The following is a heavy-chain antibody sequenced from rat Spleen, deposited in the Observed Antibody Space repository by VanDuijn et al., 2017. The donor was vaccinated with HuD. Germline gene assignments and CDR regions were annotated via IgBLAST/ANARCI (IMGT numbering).Heavy chain of an antibody. V-gene: IGHV5-31*01. D-gene: IGHD1-6*01. J-gene: IGHJ2*01. Sequence: EVQLVESGGGLVQPGRSLKLSCVASGFTFNNYWMTWIRQAPGKGLEWVASITNTGGSTYYPDSVKGRFTISRDNAKSTLYLQMNILRSEDTATYYCTRSDYGYRAFDYWGQGVMVTVSS. CDR1: GFTFNNYW. CDR2: ITNTGGST. CDR3: TRSDYGYRAFDY.